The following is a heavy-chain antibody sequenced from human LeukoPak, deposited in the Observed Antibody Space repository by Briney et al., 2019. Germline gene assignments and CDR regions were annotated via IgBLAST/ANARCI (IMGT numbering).Heavy chain of an antibody. CDR1: GFTFSDYY. CDR2: ISSSGSTI. V-gene: IGHV3-11*04. D-gene: IGHD2-2*01. Sequence: KPGGSLRLSCAASGFTFSDYYMSWIRQAPGKGLEWVSYISSSGSTIYYADSVKGRFTISRDNAKNSLYLQMNSLRAEDTAVCYCARADIVVVPAANFDYWGQGTLVTVSS. CDR3: ARADIVVVPAANFDY. J-gene: IGHJ4*02.